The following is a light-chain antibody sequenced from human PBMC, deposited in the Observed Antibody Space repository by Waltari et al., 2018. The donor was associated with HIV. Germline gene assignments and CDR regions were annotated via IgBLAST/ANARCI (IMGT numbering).Light chain of an antibody. V-gene: IGLV10-54*04. CDR2: RDN. J-gene: IGLJ2*01. CDR3: ATWDISLSAVV. CDR1: SNNVGNQG. Sequence: QAGLTQPPSVSKGMRPTATLTCTGNSNNVGNQGPARLQQHQGHPPKLLSYRDNKRPSGISERFSASRSGNTASLTITGVQPEDEADYFCATWDISLSAVVFGGGTTLTVL.